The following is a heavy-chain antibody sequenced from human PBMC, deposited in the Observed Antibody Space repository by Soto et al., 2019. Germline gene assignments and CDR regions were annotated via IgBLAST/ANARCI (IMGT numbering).Heavy chain of an antibody. V-gene: IGHV4-39*01. CDR3: AKGGSGSYSNAFDI. CDR1: GGSISSSSYY. Sequence: PLETLSLTCTVSGGSISSSSYYWGWIRQPPGKGLEWIGSIYYSGSTYYNPSLKSRVTISVDTSKNQFSLKLSSVTAADTAVYYCAKGGSGSYSNAFDIWGQGTMVTVSS. D-gene: IGHD3-10*01. CDR2: IYYSGST. J-gene: IGHJ3*02.